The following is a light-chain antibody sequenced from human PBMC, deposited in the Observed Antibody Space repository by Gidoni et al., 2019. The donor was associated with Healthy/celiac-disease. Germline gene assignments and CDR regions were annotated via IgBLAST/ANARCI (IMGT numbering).Light chain of an antibody. J-gene: IGKJ4*01. Sequence: EIVLTQSPATLSLSPGERATLSCRASQSVSSYLAWYQQKPGQAPRLLIYDASNRATGIPARFSGSGSGTDFTLTISSLEPEDFAVYYCQQRSNWPFLTFSGXTKVEIK. CDR3: QQRSNWPFLT. CDR2: DAS. V-gene: IGKV3-11*01. CDR1: QSVSSY.